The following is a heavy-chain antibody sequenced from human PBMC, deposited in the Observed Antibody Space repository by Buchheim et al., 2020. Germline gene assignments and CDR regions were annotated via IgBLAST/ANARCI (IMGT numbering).Heavy chain of an antibody. CDR2: ITGSGGDT. CDR1: GFTFSSFS. V-gene: IGHV3-23*01. Sequence: EVHLSGSGGGLVQPGGSLRLSCAASGFTFSSFSMIWVRQAPGRGLEWVSAITGSGGDTYYADSVQGRFTVSRDNSKNTLYLQMNSLRAEDTALYYCAKYRSWEQPDLAWGQGTL. J-gene: IGHJ5*02. D-gene: IGHD1-26*01. CDR3: AKYRSWEQPDLA.